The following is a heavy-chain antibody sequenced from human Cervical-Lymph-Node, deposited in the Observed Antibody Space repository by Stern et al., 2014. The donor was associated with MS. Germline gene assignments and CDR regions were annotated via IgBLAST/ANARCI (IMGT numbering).Heavy chain of an antibody. CDR3: ASDYGDYEGNY. CDR2: IDYSGRG. D-gene: IGHD4-17*01. CDR1: GASVNSGAYY. J-gene: IGHJ4*02. Sequence: QVQLQESGPGLVKPSETLSLTCIVSGASVNSGAYYWNWIRQPPGKGLEWIGYIDYSGRGMNNPSLRGRVTISVDTSKNQVSLTLRSVATADTAIYYCASDYGDYEGNYWGQGILVTVSS. V-gene: IGHV4-61*08.